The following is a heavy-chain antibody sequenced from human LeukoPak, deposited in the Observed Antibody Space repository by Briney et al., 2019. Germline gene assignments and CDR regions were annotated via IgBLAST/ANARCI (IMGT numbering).Heavy chain of an antibody. Sequence: SETLSLTCTVSGGSISSSSYYWGWIRQPPGKGLEWIGNIYYSGSTYYNPSLKSRVTISVDTSKNQFSLKLSSVTAADTAVYYCARARSGARWDYWGQGTLVTVSS. CDR3: ARARSGARWDY. V-gene: IGHV4-39*07. CDR2: IYYSGST. D-gene: IGHD5-12*01. CDR1: GGSISSSSYY. J-gene: IGHJ4*02.